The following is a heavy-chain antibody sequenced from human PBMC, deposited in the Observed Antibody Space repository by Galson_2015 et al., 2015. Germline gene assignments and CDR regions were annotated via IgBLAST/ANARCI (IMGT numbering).Heavy chain of an antibody. V-gene: IGHV3-48*01. D-gene: IGHD2-21*01. CDR1: GFTFTSYS. CDR2: INSSSSTT. J-gene: IGHJ5*02. CDR3: ARAINCGFDH. Sequence: SVRVSCVASGFTFTSYSINWVRQAPGQGLEWLAYINSSSSTTCYALSVQGRFTITRDKAKNSLNLHLDSLRAEDTAVYYCARAINCGFDHWGQGTLVTVSS.